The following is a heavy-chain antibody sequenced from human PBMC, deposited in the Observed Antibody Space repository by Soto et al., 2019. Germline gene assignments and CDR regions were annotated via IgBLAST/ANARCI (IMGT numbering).Heavy chain of an antibody. CDR1: GFTFSSYG. Sequence: GGSLRLSCAASGFTFSSYGMHWVRQAPGKGLEWVAVISYDGSNKYYADSVKGRFTISRDNSKNTLYLQMNSLRAEDTAVYYCAKDRGDYGFDYWGQGTLVTVSS. J-gene: IGHJ4*02. D-gene: IGHD4-17*01. CDR3: AKDRGDYGFDY. CDR2: ISYDGSNK. V-gene: IGHV3-30*18.